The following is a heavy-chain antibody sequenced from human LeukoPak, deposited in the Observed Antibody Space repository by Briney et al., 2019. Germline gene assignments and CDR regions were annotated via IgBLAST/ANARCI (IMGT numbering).Heavy chain of an antibody. Sequence: PGGSLRLSCAASGFTFEDYAMHWVRQAPGRGLGWVSGISWIGGSRGYADSVRGRVTISRDNDKNYLYMQMNSLRAEDTALYYCAKGGGDYYDSSGYYPLWGQGTLDTVSS. CDR3: AKGGGDYYDSSGYYPL. J-gene: IGHJ4*02. V-gene: IGHV3-9*01. CDR2: ISWIGGSR. D-gene: IGHD3-22*01. CDR1: GFTFEDYA.